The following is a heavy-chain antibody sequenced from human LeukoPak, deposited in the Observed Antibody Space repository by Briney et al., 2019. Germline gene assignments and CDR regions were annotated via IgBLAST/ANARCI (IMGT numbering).Heavy chain of an antibody. Sequence: SVKVSCKASGGTFSSYAISWVRQAPGQGLEWMGGIIPIFGTANYAQKFQGRVTITADKSTSTAYMELSSLRSEDTAVYYCARERLSRLGYYYYMDVWGKGTTVTVSS. CDR2: IIPIFGTA. CDR3: ARERLSRLGYYYYMDV. J-gene: IGHJ6*03. V-gene: IGHV1-69*06. CDR1: GGTFSSYA. D-gene: IGHD2/OR15-2a*01.